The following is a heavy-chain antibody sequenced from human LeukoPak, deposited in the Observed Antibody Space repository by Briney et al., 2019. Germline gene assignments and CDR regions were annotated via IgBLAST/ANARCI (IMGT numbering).Heavy chain of an antibody. D-gene: IGHD6-19*01. CDR2: ISWNSGSI. CDR1: GFTFSSYA. J-gene: IGHJ4*02. V-gene: IGHV3-9*03. Sequence: PGGSLRLSCAASGFTFSSYAMSWVRQAPGKGLEWVSGISWNSGSIGYADSVKGRFTISRDNAKNSLYLQMNSLRAEDMALYYCAKAGSSGWYTQYYFDYWGQGTLVTVSS. CDR3: AKAGSSGWYTQYYFDY.